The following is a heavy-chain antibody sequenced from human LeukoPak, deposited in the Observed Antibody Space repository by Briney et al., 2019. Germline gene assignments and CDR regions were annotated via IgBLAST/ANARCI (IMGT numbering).Heavy chain of an antibody. CDR3: ARDSPRGYSPLYYYYYGMDV. V-gene: IGHV3-74*01. CDR1: GFTFSSYW. Sequence: GGSLRLSCAASGFTFSSYWMHWVRQAPGKGLVWVSRINSDGSSTSYADSVKGRFTISRDNAKNTLYLQMNSLRAEDTAVYYCARDSPRGYSPLYYYYYGMDVWGQGTTVTVPS. J-gene: IGHJ6*02. D-gene: IGHD5-12*01. CDR2: INSDGSST.